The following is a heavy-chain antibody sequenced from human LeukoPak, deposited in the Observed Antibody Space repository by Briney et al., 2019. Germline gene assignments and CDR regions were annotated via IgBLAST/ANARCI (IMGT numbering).Heavy chain of an antibody. V-gene: IGHV3-48*04. J-gene: IGHJ4*02. D-gene: IGHD4-17*01. CDR2: ISRDGGTI. Sequence: GGSLRLSCAASGFTYSTYSMNWVRQAPGKGLEWVSFISRDGGTIDYADSVKGRFTISRDNAKNSLYLQMSSLRGEDTAVYYCARKAITVTTFDYWGQGTLVTVSS. CDR1: GFTYSTYS. CDR3: ARKAITVTTFDY.